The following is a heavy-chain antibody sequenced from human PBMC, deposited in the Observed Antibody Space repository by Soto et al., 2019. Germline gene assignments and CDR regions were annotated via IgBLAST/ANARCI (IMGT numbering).Heavy chain of an antibody. CDR3: AKARGRYYFYGMDV. D-gene: IGHD1-26*01. CDR2: ISVSGGST. J-gene: IGHJ6*02. V-gene: IGHV3-23*01. CDR1: GFAFNSYG. Sequence: EVQLLESGGGLVQPGGSLRLSCATSGFAFNSYGMTWVRQAPGQGLEWVSGISVSGGSTYYADSVKGRFTISRDNSKNTVYLQRNRLRVDDTAVYYCAKARGRYYFYGMDVWGQGTTVTVSS.